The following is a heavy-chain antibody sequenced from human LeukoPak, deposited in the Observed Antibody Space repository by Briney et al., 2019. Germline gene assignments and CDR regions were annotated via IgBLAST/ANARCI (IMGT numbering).Heavy chain of an antibody. J-gene: IGHJ3*02. CDR1: GFTFSSYA. D-gene: IGHD6-19*01. V-gene: IGHV3-23*01. CDR3: AKDSIAVAGTRVNAFDI. CDR2: ISGSGGST. Sequence: GGSLRLSCAASGFTFSSYAMSWVRRAPGKGLEWVSAISGSGGSTYYADSVKGRFTISRDNSKNTLYLQMNSLSDGDTAVYYCAKDSIAVAGTRVNAFDIWGQGTMVTVSS.